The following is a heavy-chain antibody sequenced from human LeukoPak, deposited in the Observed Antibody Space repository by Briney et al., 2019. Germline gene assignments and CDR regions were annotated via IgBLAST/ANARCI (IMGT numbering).Heavy chain of an antibody. CDR3: AGSYYYDSSGPYFDY. CDR2: INHSGST. D-gene: IGHD3-22*01. V-gene: IGHV4-34*01. J-gene: IGHJ4*02. Sequence: SETLSLTCAVYGGSFSGYYWSWTRQPPGKGLEWIGEINHSGSTNYNPSLKSRVTISVDTSKNQFSLKLSSVTAADTAVYYCAGSYYYDSSGPYFDYWGQGTLVTVSS. CDR1: GGSFSGYY.